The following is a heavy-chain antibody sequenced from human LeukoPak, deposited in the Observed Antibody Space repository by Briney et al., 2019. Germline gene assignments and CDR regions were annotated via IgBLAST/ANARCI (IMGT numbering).Heavy chain of an antibody. Sequence: GGSLRLSCAASGFTFSSYSMNWVRQAPGRGLEWVSYISSTSSTIYYADSVKGRFTISRDNAKNSLYLQMNSLRAEDTAVYYCVRNTPISLTDYWGQGTLVTVSS. V-gene: IGHV3-48*04. D-gene: IGHD2-15*01. CDR2: ISSTSSTI. CDR3: VRNTPISLTDY. J-gene: IGHJ4*02. CDR1: GFTFSSYS.